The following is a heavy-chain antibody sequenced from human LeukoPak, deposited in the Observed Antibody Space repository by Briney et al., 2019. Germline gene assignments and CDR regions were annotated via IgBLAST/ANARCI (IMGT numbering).Heavy chain of an antibody. Sequence: PGGSLRLSCAASGFTFSSYGMNWVRQAPGKGLEWVSSISSSSYIYYADSVKGRFTISRDNAKNSLYLQMNSLRAEDTAVYYCAREGGGYCTNGVCYLDYWGQGTLVTVSS. CDR2: ISSSSYI. CDR3: AREGGGYCTNGVCYLDY. J-gene: IGHJ4*02. CDR1: GFTFSSYG. V-gene: IGHV3-21*01. D-gene: IGHD2-8*01.